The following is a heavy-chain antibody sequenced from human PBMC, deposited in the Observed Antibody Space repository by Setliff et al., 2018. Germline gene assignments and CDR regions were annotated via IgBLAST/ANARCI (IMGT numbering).Heavy chain of an antibody. V-gene: IGHV3-74*01. CDR1: GFTFSNHW. J-gene: IGHJ3*02. CDR2: INGDGRST. CDR3: AREWQVGSGWVDTVDI. Sequence: GGSLRLSCAASGFTFSNHWMHWVRQTPGKGLVWVSRINGDGRSTNYADSVKGRFTISRDNAKSTLYLQMNSLRAEDTAVYFCAREWQVGSGWVDTVDIWGQGTMVTVS. D-gene: IGHD1-26*01.